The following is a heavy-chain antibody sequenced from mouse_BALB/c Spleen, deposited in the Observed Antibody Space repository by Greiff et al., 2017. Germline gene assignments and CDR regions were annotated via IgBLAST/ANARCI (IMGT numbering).Heavy chain of an antibody. D-gene: IGHD2-10*02. Sequence: EVQLQESGPELVKPGASVKMSCKASGYTFTSYVMHWVKQKPGQGLEWIGYINPYNDGTKYNEKFKGKATLTSDKSSSTAYMELSSLTSEDSAVYYCARKGDAYGNYVLFAYWGQGTLVTVSA. V-gene: IGHV1-14*01. CDR1: GYTFTSYV. CDR2: INPYNDGT. J-gene: IGHJ3*01. CDR3: ARKGDAYGNYVLFAY.